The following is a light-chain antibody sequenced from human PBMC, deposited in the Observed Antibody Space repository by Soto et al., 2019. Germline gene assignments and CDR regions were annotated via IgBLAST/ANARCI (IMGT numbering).Light chain of an antibody. V-gene: IGKV3-20*01. CDR1: QSIGSSY. Sequence: EVVLTQNPSNPSLSPGERATLACRASQSIGSSYLAWYQQKPGQAPRLLIYGASSRATGIPDRFSGGGSGTDFSLTISRLDPEDFAVYYCQQYSSSPITFGQGTRLEIK. J-gene: IGKJ5*01. CDR2: GAS. CDR3: QQYSSSPIT.